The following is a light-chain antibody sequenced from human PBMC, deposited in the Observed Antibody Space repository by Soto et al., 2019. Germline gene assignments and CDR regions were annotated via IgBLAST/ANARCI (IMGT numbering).Light chain of an antibody. V-gene: IGKV1-33*01. CDR3: QQYDNLLQT. Sequence: DIQMTQSPSSLSASVGDRVTITCQASQDINTYLNWYQQKPGKAPNLLIYDASTLDTGSPARFSGSGSGTDFTLTVTSLQPEDIATYFCQQYDNLLQTFGGGTKVDLK. CDR2: DAS. CDR1: QDINTY. J-gene: IGKJ4*01.